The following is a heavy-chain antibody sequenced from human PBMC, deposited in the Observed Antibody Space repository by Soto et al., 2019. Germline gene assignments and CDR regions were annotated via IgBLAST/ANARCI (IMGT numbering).Heavy chain of an antibody. CDR3: ARVRYGYCSGGSCYSGY. CDR2: IIPILGIA. Sequence: SVKVSCKASGGTFSSYTISWVRQAPGQGLEWMGRIIPILGIANYAQKFQGRVTITADKSTSTAYMELSSLRSEDTAVYYCARVRYGYCSGGSCYSGYWGQGTLVTVSS. V-gene: IGHV1-69*02. CDR1: GGTFSSYT. D-gene: IGHD2-15*01. J-gene: IGHJ4*02.